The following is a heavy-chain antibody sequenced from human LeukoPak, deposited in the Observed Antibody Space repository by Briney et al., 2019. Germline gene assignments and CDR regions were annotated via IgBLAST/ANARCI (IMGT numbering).Heavy chain of an antibody. V-gene: IGHV3-15*01. J-gene: IGHJ4*02. CDR3: ATGGYFLDF. CDR2: IKSKVDGGTT. Sequence: GGSLRLSCATSGFTFSNAWMNWVRQAPGKGLEWVGRIKSKVDGGTTDYAAPVKGRFAISRDDSKNTVYLQMNSLKIEDTAVYYCATGGYFLDFWGQGTPVTVS. D-gene: IGHD2/OR15-2a*01. CDR1: GFTFSNAW.